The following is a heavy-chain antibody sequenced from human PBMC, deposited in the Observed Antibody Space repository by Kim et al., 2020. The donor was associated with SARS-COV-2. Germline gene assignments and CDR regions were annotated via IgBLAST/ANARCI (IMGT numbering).Heavy chain of an antibody. J-gene: IGHJ5*02. D-gene: IGHD3-22*01. Sequence: ASVKVSCKVSGYTLTELSMHWVLQAPGKGLEWMGGFDPEDAETIYAQKFQGRVTMTEDTSTDTAYMELSSLRSEDTAVYYCATSPVVVVTPWFDPWGQGTLVTVSS. CDR1: GYTLTELS. V-gene: IGHV1-24*01. CDR2: FDPEDAET. CDR3: ATSPVVVVTPWFDP.